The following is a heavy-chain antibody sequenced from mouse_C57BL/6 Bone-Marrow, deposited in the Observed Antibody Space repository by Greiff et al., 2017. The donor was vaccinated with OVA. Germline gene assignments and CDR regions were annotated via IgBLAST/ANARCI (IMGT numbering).Heavy chain of an antibody. CDR2: IYPGSGST. V-gene: IGHV1-55*01. D-gene: IGHD3-1*01. J-gene: IGHJ2*01. Sequence: QVQLQQPGAELVKPGASVKMSCKASGYTFTSYWITWVKQRPGQGLEWIGVIYPGSGSTHYNEKFKSKATLPEDTSSSTAYRQLSSLTSEDSTVYYCARRGKGATDYWGQGTTLTVSS. CDR3: ARRGKGATDY. CDR1: GYTFTSYW.